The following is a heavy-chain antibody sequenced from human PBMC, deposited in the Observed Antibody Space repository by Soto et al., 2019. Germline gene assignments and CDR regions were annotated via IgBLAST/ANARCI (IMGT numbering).Heavy chain of an antibody. D-gene: IGHD5-18*01. V-gene: IGHV3-23*01. CDR2: ISGSGGST. CDR3: AKDKAGSYGHMYGMDV. Sequence: PGGSLRLSCAASGFTFSSYAMSWVRQAPGKGLEWVSAISGSGGSTYYADSVKGRFTISRDNSKNTLYLQMNSLRAEDTAVYYCAKDKAGSYGHMYGMDVWCQGTMVTVSS. J-gene: IGHJ6*02. CDR1: GFTFSSYA.